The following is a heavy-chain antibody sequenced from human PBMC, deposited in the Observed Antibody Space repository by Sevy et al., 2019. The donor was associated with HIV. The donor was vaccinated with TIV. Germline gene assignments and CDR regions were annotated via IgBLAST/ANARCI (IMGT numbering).Heavy chain of an antibody. J-gene: IGHJ6*03. D-gene: IGHD6-13*01. CDR3: ARGFGGFTVAAAGRRYYYYMDV. CDR2: IKQDGSEK. CDR1: GFTFSSYW. Sequence: GGSLRLSCAASGFTFSSYWMSWVRQAPGKGLEWVANIKQDGSEKYYVDSVKGRFTISRDNAKNSLYLKMNSLRAEDTAVYYCARGFGGFTVAAAGRRYYYYMDVWGKGTTVTVSS. V-gene: IGHV3-7*03.